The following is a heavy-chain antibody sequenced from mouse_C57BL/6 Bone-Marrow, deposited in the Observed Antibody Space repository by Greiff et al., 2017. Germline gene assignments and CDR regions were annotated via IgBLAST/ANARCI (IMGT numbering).Heavy chain of an antibody. Sequence: VQLQQSGAELARPGASVKLSCKASGYTFTSYGISWVKQRTGQGLEWIGEIYPRSGNTSYNEKFKGKATLTADKSSSTAYMELRSLTSEDSAVYFCARDSSGYLYAMDYWGQGTSVTVSS. V-gene: IGHV1-81*01. CDR2: IYPRSGNT. CDR3: ARDSSGYLYAMDY. CDR1: GYTFTSYG. J-gene: IGHJ4*01. D-gene: IGHD3-2*02.